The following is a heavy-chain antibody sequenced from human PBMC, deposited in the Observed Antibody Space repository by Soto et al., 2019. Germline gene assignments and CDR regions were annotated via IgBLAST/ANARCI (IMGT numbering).Heavy chain of an antibody. Sequence: GESMQISCKGSVYSFTSYWIGWVRQMPGKGLEWMGIIYPGDSDTRYSPSFQGQVTISADKSISTAYLQWSSLKASDTAMYYCERPYSSSRGGPDYWDYWCQGNVVSVTS. CDR3: ERPYSSSRGGPDYWDY. J-gene: IGHJ4*02. CDR2: IYPGDSDT. V-gene: IGHV5-51*01. D-gene: IGHD6-6*01. CDR1: VYSFTSYW.